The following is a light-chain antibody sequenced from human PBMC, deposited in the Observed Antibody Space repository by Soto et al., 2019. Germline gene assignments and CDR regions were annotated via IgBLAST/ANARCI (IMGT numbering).Light chain of an antibody. J-gene: IGKJ1*01. CDR1: QSVSSSY. CDR2: DAS. V-gene: IGKV3-20*01. CDR3: QQYVRSPPSWT. Sequence: ETVLTQSPDTLSLSPGERATLSCRASQSVSSSYLAWYQQKPGQAPRLLIYDASSRATGIPDRFSGSGSGTDFTLTISRLEPEDFAVYYCQQYVRSPPSWTFGQGTKVEIK.